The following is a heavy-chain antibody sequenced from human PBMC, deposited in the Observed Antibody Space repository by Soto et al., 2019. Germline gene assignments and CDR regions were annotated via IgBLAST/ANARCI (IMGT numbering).Heavy chain of an antibody. D-gene: IGHD1-26*01. CDR1: GFTFSSYA. CDR2: FTRSGNT. Sequence: PGGSLRLSCAASGFTFSSYAMSWVRQAPGKGLEWVSTFTRSGNTYYADSVKGRFTISRDNSKNTLYLQMDSLRAEDTAVYYCAKGGRRLAQWELHTRYYFDYWGQGTLVTVSS. CDR3: AKGGRRLAQWELHTRYYFDY. J-gene: IGHJ4*02. V-gene: IGHV3-23*01.